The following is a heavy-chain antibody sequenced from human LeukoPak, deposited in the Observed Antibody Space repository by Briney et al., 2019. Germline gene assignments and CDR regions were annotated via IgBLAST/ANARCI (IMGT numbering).Heavy chain of an antibody. V-gene: IGHV3-7*01. Sequence: PGGSLRLSCAASGFTFSSYWMSWVRQAPGKGLEWVANIKQDGSEKYYVDSVKGRFTISRDDAKNSLYLQMNSLRAEGTAVYYCARGYYDFWSGYLDYFDYWGQGTLVTVSS. J-gene: IGHJ4*02. CDR2: IKQDGSEK. CDR3: ARGYYDFWSGYLDYFDY. CDR1: GFTFSSYW. D-gene: IGHD3-3*01.